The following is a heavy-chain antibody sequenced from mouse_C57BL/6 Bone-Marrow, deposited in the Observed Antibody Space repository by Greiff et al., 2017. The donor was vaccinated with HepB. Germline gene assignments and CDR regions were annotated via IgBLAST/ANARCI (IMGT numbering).Heavy chain of an antibody. D-gene: IGHD2-3*01. CDR1: GFTFSDYY. CDR2: INYDGSST. CDR3: ARGGWLPFDY. Sequence: EVKLVESEGGLVQPGSSMKLSCTASGFTFSDYYMAWVRQVPEKGLEWVANINYDGSSTYYLDSLKSRFILSRDNAKNILYLQMSSLKSEDTATYYCARGGWLPFDYWGQGTTLTVSS. J-gene: IGHJ2*01. V-gene: IGHV5-16*01.